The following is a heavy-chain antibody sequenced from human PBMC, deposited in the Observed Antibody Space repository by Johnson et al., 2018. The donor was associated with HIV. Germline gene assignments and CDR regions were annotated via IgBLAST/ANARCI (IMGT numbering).Heavy chain of an antibody. D-gene: IGHD5-12*01. CDR3: CRPSPRGYSGNDAFDI. J-gene: IGHJ3*02. V-gene: IGHV3-7*05. CDR2: IKQDGSEK. Sequence: EVQVVESGGGLVQPGGSLRLSCVASGFTFSTYWMSWVRQAPGKGLEWVANIKQDGSEKNYVDSVKGRFTISRDNAKNSVYLQMNSQRAEDTAVYYCCRPSPRGYSGNDAFDIWGQGTMVTVSS. CDR1: GFTFSTYW.